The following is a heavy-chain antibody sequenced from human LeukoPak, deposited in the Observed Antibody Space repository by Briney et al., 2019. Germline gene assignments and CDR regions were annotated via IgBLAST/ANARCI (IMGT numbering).Heavy chain of an antibody. Sequence: ASVKVSCKVSGYTLTELSMHWVRQAPGKGLEWMGGFDPEDGETIYAQKFQGRVTMTEDTPTDTAYMELSSLRSEDTAVYYCATDQKIFGVVGNYDAFDIWGQGTMVTVSS. D-gene: IGHD3-3*01. CDR1: GYTLTELS. CDR3: ATDQKIFGVVGNYDAFDI. CDR2: FDPEDGET. V-gene: IGHV1-24*01. J-gene: IGHJ3*02.